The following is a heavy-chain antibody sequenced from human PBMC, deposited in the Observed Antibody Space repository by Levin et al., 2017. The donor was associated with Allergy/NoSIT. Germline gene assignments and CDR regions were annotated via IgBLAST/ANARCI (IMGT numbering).Heavy chain of an antibody. CDR2: IYPDDSDT. Sequence: GGSLRLSCKGSGYSFTSYWIAWVRQMPGKGQEWMGIIYPDDSDTRYSPSFQGQVTISADKSISTAYLQWSSLKASDTAMYYCARPSVGGTSRGGVPYDYWGQGTLVTVSS. CDR3: ARPSVGGTSRGGVPYDY. D-gene: IGHD1-26*01. CDR1: GYSFTSYW. V-gene: IGHV5-51*01. J-gene: IGHJ4*02.